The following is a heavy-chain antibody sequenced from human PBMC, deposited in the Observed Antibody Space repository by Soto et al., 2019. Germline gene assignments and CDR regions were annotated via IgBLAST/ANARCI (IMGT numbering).Heavy chain of an antibody. CDR1: GGSISSGGYY. V-gene: IGHV4-31*03. D-gene: IGHD3-10*01. J-gene: IGHJ4*02. CDR2: IYYSGST. CDR3: ARVPMVRGVMDGRIAY. Sequence: QVQLQESGPGLVKPSQTLSLTCTVSGGSISSGGYYWSWIPQHPGKGLEWIGYIYYSGSTSYNPSLKSRVTISVDTSKSQFSLKLSSVTAADTAVYYCARVPMVRGVMDGRIAYWGQGTLVTVSS.